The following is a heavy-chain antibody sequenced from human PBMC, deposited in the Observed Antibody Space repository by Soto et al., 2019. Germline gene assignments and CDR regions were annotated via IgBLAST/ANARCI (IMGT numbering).Heavy chain of an antibody. D-gene: IGHD6-13*01. CDR3: AKDQGIAASHGVD. V-gene: IGHV3-30*18. CDR1: GFTFNNYG. Sequence: QVQLVESGGGVVQPGTSLRLSCAASGFTFNNYGMHWVRQAPGTGLEWVATISNDGRDKYYADSVKGRLTISRDNSKNTLYLQKSSLRAEDTAVYYCAKDQGIAASHGVDWGQGTLVTVSS. J-gene: IGHJ3*01. CDR2: ISNDGRDK.